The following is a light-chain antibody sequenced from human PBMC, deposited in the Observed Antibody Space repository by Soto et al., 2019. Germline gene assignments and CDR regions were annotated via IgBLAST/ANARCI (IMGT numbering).Light chain of an antibody. CDR1: QSVSSSY. CDR3: QQYGSSPLT. CDR2: GAS. J-gene: IGKJ4*01. V-gene: IGKV3-20*01. Sequence: EIVLTQSPGTLSLSPGERATLSCRASQSVSSSYLAWYQQKPGQAPRLLIYGASSRATGIPDRFSGSGYGKDFPLTISRLEPEDFAVYYCQQYGSSPLTFGGGTKVEIK.